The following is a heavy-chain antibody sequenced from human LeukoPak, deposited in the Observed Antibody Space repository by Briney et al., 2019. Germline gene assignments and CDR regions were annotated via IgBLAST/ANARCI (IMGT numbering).Heavy chain of an antibody. D-gene: IGHD6-13*01. CDR1: GFTFSTYG. CDR2: ISYDGSNK. J-gene: IGHJ4*02. CDR3: ARDSRPGIAAAGDY. Sequence: GGSLRLSCAASGFTFSTYGMHWVRQAPGKGLEWVAVISYDGSNKYYADSVKGRFTISRDNSKNTLYLQMNSLRAEDTAVYYCARDSRPGIAAAGDYWGQGTLVTVSS. V-gene: IGHV3-30*03.